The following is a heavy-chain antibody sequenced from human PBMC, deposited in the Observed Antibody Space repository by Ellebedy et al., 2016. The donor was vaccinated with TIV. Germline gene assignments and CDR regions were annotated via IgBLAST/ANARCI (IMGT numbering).Heavy chain of an antibody. D-gene: IGHD3-22*01. J-gene: IGHJ4*02. V-gene: IGHV5-51*01. CDR1: GYSFSNYW. Sequence: GESLKISCKASGYSFSNYWIGWMRQMPGKGLEWVANIFPGDSNTRYSPSFKGQVTISADKSISTAYLQLSSLKASDTAMYYCAISDSSGYEFDYWGQGTLVTVSS. CDR2: IFPGDSNT. CDR3: AISDSSGYEFDY.